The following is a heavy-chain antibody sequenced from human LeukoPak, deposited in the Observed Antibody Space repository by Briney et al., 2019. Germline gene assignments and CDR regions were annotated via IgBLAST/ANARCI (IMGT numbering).Heavy chain of an antibody. D-gene: IGHD1-1*01. CDR1: GFTFGDYA. Sequence: GGSLRLSCTASGFTFGDYAMSWVRQAPGKGLEWVGFIRSKAYGGTTEYAAFVKGRFTISRDDSKSIAYLQMNSLKTEDTAVYYCILGVPPDYWGQGTLVTVSS. CDR3: ILGVPPDY. V-gene: IGHV3-49*04. J-gene: IGHJ4*02. CDR2: IRSKAYGGTT.